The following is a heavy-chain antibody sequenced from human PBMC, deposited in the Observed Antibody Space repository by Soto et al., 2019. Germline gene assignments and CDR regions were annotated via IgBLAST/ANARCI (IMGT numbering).Heavy chain of an antibody. Sequence: GGSLRLSCAASGFTVSSNYMSWVRQAPGKGLEWVSVIYSGGSTYYADSVKGRFTISRDNSKNTLYLQMNSLRAEDTAVYYCANRYCSGGSCYFDYWGQGTLVTVSS. J-gene: IGHJ4*02. CDR3: ANRYCSGGSCYFDY. CDR1: GFTVSSNY. V-gene: IGHV3-66*01. CDR2: IYSGGST. D-gene: IGHD2-15*01.